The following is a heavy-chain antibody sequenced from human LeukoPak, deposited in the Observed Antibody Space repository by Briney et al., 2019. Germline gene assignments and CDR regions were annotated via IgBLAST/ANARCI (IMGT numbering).Heavy chain of an antibody. CDR1: GYSISSGYY. Sequence: SETLSLTCTVSGYSISSGYYWGWIRQPPGKGLEWIGSIYHSGSTYYNPSLKSRVTISVDTSTNQFSLKLSSVTAADTAVYYCARESYYGSGSYRVDYWGQGTLVTVSS. CDR3: ARESYYGSGSYRVDY. V-gene: IGHV4-38-2*02. D-gene: IGHD3-10*01. J-gene: IGHJ4*02. CDR2: IYHSGST.